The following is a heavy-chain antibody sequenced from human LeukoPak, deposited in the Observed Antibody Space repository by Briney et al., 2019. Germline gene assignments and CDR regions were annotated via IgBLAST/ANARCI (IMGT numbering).Heavy chain of an antibody. D-gene: IGHD3-3*01. CDR1: GFTFTSSA. CDR2: IVVGSGNT. V-gene: IGHV1-58*02. Sequence: SVKVSCKASGFTFTSSAMQWVRQARGQRLEWIGWIVVGSGNTNYAQKFQERVTITRDMSTSTAYMELGSLRSEDTAVYYCAAGPFWSGYANWFDPWGHGTLVTVSS. CDR3: AAGPFWSGYANWFDP. J-gene: IGHJ5*02.